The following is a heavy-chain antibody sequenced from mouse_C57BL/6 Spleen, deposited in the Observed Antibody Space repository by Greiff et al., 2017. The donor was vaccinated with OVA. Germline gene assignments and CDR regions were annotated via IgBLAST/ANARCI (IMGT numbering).Heavy chain of an antibody. D-gene: IGHD1-1*01. CDR1: GYTFTSYW. Sequence: QVQLQQPGPELVKPGASVKLSCKASGYTFTSYWMHWVKQRPGQGLEWIGNINPSNGGTNYNEKFKSKAPLTVDKSSSTAYMQLSSLTSEDSAVYYCARPTYYYGSGLSWFAYWGQGTLVTVSA. CDR2: INPSNGGT. CDR3: ARPTYYYGSGLSWFAY. J-gene: IGHJ3*01. V-gene: IGHV1-53*01.